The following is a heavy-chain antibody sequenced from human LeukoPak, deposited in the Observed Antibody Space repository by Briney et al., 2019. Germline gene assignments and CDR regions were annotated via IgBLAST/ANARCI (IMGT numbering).Heavy chain of an antibody. V-gene: IGHV3-23*01. J-gene: IGHJ5*02. CDR3: AKDLTAHPTIMWFDP. D-gene: IGHD3-9*01. CDR1: GFTFSTYA. Sequence: GGSPRLSCAASGFTFSTYAMTWVRQAPGKGLEWVSAISGSGSSTCYADSVKGRFTISRDNSKNTLYLQMNSLRAEDTAVYYCAKDLTAHPTIMWFDPWGQGTLVTVSS. CDR2: ISGSGSST.